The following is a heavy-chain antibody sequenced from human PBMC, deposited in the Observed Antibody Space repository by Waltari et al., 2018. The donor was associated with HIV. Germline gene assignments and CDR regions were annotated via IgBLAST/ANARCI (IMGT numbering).Heavy chain of an antibody. D-gene: IGHD3-22*01. J-gene: IGHJ4*02. CDR2: ISYDGSNK. CDR1: GFTFSSYG. CDR3: AKDPYYYDSSGYADYFDY. Sequence: QVQLVESGGGVVQPGRSLRLSCAASGFTFSSYGMHWVRQAPGKGLEWVAVISYDGSNKYYADSMKGRFTISRDNSKNTLYLQMNSLRAEDTAVYYCAKDPYYYDSSGYADYFDYWGQGTLVTVSS. V-gene: IGHV3-30*18.